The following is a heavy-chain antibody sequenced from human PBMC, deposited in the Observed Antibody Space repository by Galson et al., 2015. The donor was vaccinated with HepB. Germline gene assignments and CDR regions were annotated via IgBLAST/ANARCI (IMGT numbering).Heavy chain of an antibody. CDR2: ISYDGAND. J-gene: IGHJ6*02. Sequence: SLRLSCAASGFSFDLHAMHWVRQTPGKGLEWVTVISYDGANDFYADSVKGRFTISRDNFKNTLYLEMNSLRPEDTALYYCARDQGIAATGRNYYYYGMDVWGHGTTVSVSS. V-gene: IGHV3-30-3*01. CDR3: ARDQGIAATGRNYYYYGMDV. CDR1: GFSFDLHA. D-gene: IGHD6-13*01.